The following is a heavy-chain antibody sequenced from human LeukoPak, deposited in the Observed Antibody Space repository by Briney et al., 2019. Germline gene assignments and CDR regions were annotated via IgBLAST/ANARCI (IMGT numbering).Heavy chain of an antibody. D-gene: IGHD2-21*01. CDR1: GFTFRDYA. V-gene: IGHV3-49*04. CDR3: TRIGIGIIGRDPVDY. J-gene: IGHJ4*02. Sequence: GGSLRLSCAASGFTFRDYAMSWVRLAPGKGLQWVGFISSKTYGGAADYGASVKGRFTIYRDDSQSIAYLLMNRLEIEDTAVYYCTRIGIGIIGRDPVDYWGQGTLVTVSS. CDR2: ISSKTYGGAA.